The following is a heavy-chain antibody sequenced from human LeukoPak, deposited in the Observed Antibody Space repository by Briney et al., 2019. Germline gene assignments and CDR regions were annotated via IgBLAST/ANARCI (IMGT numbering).Heavy chain of an antibody. Sequence: SETLSLTCAVYGGSFSGYYWSWIRQPQGKGLEWIGEINHSGSTNYNPSLKSRVTISVDTSKNQFSLKLSSVTAADTAVYYCATRLANTAMVPMDVWGQGTTVTVSS. V-gene: IGHV4-34*01. CDR1: GGSFSGYY. CDR3: ATRLANTAMVPMDV. J-gene: IGHJ6*02. CDR2: INHSGST. D-gene: IGHD5-18*01.